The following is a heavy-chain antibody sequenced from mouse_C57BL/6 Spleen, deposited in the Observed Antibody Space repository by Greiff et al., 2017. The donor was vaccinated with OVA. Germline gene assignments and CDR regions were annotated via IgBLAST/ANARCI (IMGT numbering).Heavy chain of an antibody. J-gene: IGHJ4*01. CDR3: TSSPYYGSSDYAMDY. CDR2: ISSGGDYI. D-gene: IGHD1-1*01. Sequence: EVQRVESGEGLVKPGGSLKLSCAASGFTFSSYAMSWVRQTPEKRLEWVAYISSGGDYIYYADTVKGRFTISRDNARNTLYLQMSSLKSEDTAMYYCTSSPYYGSSDYAMDYWGQGTSVTVSS. CDR1: GFTFSSYA. V-gene: IGHV5-9-1*02.